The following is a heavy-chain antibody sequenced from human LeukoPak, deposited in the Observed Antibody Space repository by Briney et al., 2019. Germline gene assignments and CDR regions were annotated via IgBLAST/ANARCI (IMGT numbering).Heavy chain of an antibody. Sequence: PGGSLRLSCAASGFTFSIYSMNWVRQAPGKGLEWVSSISSSSSYIYYADSVKGRFTISRDNSKNTLYLQMNSLRAEDTAVYYCARIPDLGSSGWRPNDAFDIWGQGTMVTVSS. CDR3: ARIPDLGSSGWRPNDAFDI. CDR2: ISSSSSYI. D-gene: IGHD6-19*01. V-gene: IGHV3-21*01. CDR1: GFTFSIYS. J-gene: IGHJ3*02.